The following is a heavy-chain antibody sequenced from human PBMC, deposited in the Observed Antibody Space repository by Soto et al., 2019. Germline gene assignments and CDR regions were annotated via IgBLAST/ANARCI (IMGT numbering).Heavy chain of an antibody. CDR1: GFKFSKYW. CDR2: ISPDGSEE. CDR3: TRDLNHDCGP. J-gene: IGHJ5*02. Sequence: EVQLVESGGGLVQPGGSLRLSCAASGFKFSKYWMTWVRQAPGKGLEGVANISPDGSEEYYVDSVKGRFTISRDNARNSLYLQMNSLRGEDTAFYYCTRDLNHDCGPWGQGTQVTVSS. D-gene: IGHD2-21*01. V-gene: IGHV3-7*04.